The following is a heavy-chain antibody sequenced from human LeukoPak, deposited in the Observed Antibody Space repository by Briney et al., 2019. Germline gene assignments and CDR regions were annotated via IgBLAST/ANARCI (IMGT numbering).Heavy chain of an antibody. D-gene: IGHD6-13*01. CDR2: LKSDGRST. CDR1: GFTFSSHW. CDR3: ATTIIAATMDV. Sequence: GGSLRLSCAASGFTFSSHWMHWVRQAPGKGLVWVSRLKSDGRSTSYADSVKGRFTVSRDNAKNTLYLQMNSLRAEDTAVYYCATTIIAATMDVWGQGTTVTVSS. J-gene: IGHJ6*02. V-gene: IGHV3-74*01.